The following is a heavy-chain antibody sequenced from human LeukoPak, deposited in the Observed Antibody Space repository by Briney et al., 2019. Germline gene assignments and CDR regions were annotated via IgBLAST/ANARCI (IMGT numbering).Heavy chain of an antibody. Sequence: SETLSLTCTVSGGSISSYYWSWIRQPPGKGLEWIGYIYYSGSTNYNPSLKSRVTISVDTSKNQFSLKLSSVTAADTAVCYCARYSSSWSPNWFDPWGQGTLVTVSS. D-gene: IGHD6-13*01. CDR2: IYYSGST. CDR1: GGSISSYY. V-gene: IGHV4-59*01. J-gene: IGHJ5*02. CDR3: ARYSSSWSPNWFDP.